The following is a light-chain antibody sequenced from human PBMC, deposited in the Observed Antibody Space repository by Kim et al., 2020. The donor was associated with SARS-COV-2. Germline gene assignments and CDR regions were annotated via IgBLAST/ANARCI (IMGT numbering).Light chain of an antibody. CDR3: QSGRL. Sequence: ESTGKTVTISCTGSSGRIASNFVQWYQQRPGSAPTSVIYEDNQRPSWVPDRFSGSIDDSSNSASLTISGLKTEDEADYYCQSGRLFGGGTQLTVL. V-gene: IGLV6-57*02. CDR1: SGRIASNF. CDR2: EDN. J-gene: IGLJ2*01.